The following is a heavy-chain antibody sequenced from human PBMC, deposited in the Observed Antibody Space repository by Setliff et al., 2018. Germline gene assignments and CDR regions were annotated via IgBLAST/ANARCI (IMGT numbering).Heavy chain of an antibody. CDR1: GGSISTYY. CDR3: ARGGVLGTGDFDY. D-gene: IGHD3-16*01. J-gene: IGHJ4*02. Sequence: SETLSLTCTVSGGSISTYYWSWIRRPAGKGLEWIGHTYYIGATNYNPSLKGRVTISVDTSKNQVSLKMNFVTAADTAVYYCARGGVLGTGDFDYWGQGTLVTVSS. V-gene: IGHV4-59*01. CDR2: TYYIGAT.